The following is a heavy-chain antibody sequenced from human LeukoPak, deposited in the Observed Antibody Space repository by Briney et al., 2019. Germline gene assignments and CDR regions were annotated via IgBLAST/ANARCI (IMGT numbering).Heavy chain of an antibody. CDR2: IIPIRGIA. J-gene: IGHJ5*02. Sequence: SVKVSCKASGGTFSSYTISWVRQAPGQGLEWMGRIIPIRGIANYAQKFQGRGTITADKSTSTAYMELSSLRSEDTAVYYCARDRDYYDSSGYENWFDPWGQGTLVTVSS. V-gene: IGHV1-69*04. CDR3: ARDRDYYDSSGYENWFDP. CDR1: GGTFSSYT. D-gene: IGHD3-22*01.